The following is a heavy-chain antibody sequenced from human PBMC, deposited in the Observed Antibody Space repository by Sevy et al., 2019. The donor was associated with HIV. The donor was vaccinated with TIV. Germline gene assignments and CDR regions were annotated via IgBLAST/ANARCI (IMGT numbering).Heavy chain of an antibody. CDR3: ARGLKIGSGFDY. D-gene: IGHD6-19*01. Sequence: SETLSLTCTVSGGSISSYYWNWIRQSPGKGLEWIGDIYYSGSTTHNPSLRSRVTMSVDMSRKQFSLRLASVTAADTAMFYCARGLKIGSGFDYWGQGILVTVSS. J-gene: IGHJ4*02. V-gene: IGHV4-59*01. CDR1: GGSISSYY. CDR2: IYYSGST.